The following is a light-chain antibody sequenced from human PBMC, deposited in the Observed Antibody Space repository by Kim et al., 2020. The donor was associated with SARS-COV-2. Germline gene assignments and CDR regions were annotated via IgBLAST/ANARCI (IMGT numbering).Light chain of an antibody. CDR3: QQSFTTPLT. CDR1: QTIGKS. J-gene: IGKJ5*01. V-gene: IGKV1-39*01. CDR2: DAS. Sequence: DIQMTQSPSQLSASIGDTVTMTCRASQTIGKSVNWYQQKPGRAPNIVIFDASSLETGVPSRFSGSVSGVDFTLTINSLQPDDLGTYYCQQSFTTPLTFGQGTRLEIK.